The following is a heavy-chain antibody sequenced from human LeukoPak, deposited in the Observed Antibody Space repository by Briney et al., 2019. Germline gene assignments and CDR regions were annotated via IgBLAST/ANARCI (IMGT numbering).Heavy chain of an antibody. V-gene: IGHV4-39*01. D-gene: IGHD3-3*01. Sequence: GSLRLSCAASGFTFSSYAMSWVRQAPGKGLEWIGSIYYSGSTYYNPSLKSRVTISVDTSKNQFSLKLSSVTAADTAVYYCARHDSRFLEWFNWFDPWGQGTLVTVSS. J-gene: IGHJ5*02. CDR1: GFTFSSYA. CDR3: ARHDSRFLEWFNWFDP. CDR2: IYYSGST.